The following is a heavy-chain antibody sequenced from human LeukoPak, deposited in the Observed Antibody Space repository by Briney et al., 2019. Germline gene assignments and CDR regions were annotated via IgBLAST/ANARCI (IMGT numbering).Heavy chain of an antibody. CDR1: GFTFSSFG. D-gene: IGHD3-16*01. Sequence: GGSLRLSCAASGFTFSSFGMHWVRQAPGKGLEWVAVISYGGSNKYYADSVKGRFTISRDNSKNTLYLQMKSLRAEDTAVYYCAKANGGGHYYYYGMDVWGQGTTVTVSS. V-gene: IGHV3-30*18. J-gene: IGHJ6*02. CDR3: AKANGGGHYYYYGMDV. CDR2: ISYGGSNK.